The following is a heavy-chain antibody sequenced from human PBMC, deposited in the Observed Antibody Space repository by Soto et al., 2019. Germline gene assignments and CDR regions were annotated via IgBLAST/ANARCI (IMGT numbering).Heavy chain of an antibody. Sequence: GGSLRLSCAASGFTVSSNYMSWVRQAPGKGLEWVSVIYSGGSTYYADSVKGRFTISRDNSKNTLYLQMNSLRAEDTAVYYCAKDIEQQLAYFQHWGQGTLVTVSS. J-gene: IGHJ1*01. CDR3: AKDIEQQLAYFQH. V-gene: IGHV3-53*01. D-gene: IGHD6-13*01. CDR1: GFTVSSNY. CDR2: IYSGGST.